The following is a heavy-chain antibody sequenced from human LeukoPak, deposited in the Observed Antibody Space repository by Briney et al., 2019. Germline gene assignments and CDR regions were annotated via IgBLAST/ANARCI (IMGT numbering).Heavy chain of an antibody. V-gene: IGHV3-33*01. J-gene: IGHJ6*02. CDR2: LWSDGTNK. D-gene: IGHD2-15*01. CDR1: GFTFSAYG. Sequence: GRSLRLSCAASGFTFSAYGMHWVRQAPGKGLEWVAVLWSDGTNKYYADSVKGRFTISRDRSKSIVFLQMNSLRAEDTAVYYCARVVVAVQYVMDVWGQGTTVTVSS. CDR3: ARVVVAVQYVMDV.